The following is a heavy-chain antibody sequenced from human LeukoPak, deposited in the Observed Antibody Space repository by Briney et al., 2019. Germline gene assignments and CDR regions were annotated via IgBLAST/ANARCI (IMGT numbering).Heavy chain of an antibody. V-gene: IGHV3-53*01. CDR2: IYSGGST. Sequence: GGSLRLSCAASGFTVSSNYMSWVRQAPGKGLEWVSVIYSGGSTYYADSVKGRFTISRDNSKNTLYLQMNSLRAEDTAVYYCARGHSYGADYYHYMDVWGKGTTVTVSS. CDR1: GFTVSSNY. CDR3: ARGHSYGADYYHYMDV. J-gene: IGHJ6*03. D-gene: IGHD5-18*01.